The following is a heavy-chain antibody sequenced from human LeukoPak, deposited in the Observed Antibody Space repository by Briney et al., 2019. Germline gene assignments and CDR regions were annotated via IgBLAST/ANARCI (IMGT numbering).Heavy chain of an antibody. V-gene: IGHV1-18*01. D-gene: IGHD1-26*01. J-gene: IGHJ4*02. CDR1: GYTFTSYG. CDR2: ISAYNGNT. Sequence: PAASVKVSCKASGYTFTSYGISWVRQAPGQGLEWMGWISAYNGNTNYAQKLQGRVTMTTDTSTSTAYMELRSLRSDDTAVYYCARTFRSNSGSYPYYWGQGTLVTVSS. CDR3: ARTFRSNSGSYPYY.